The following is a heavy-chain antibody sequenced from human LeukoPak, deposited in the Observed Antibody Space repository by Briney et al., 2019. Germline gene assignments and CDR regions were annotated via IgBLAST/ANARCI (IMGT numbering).Heavy chain of an antibody. CDR1: GGSFSGYY. V-gene: IGHV4-34*01. D-gene: IGHD5-18*01. CDR3: ARSRGQLWYLYYFDY. CDR2: FNHSGST. Sequence: SETLSLTCAVYGGSFSGYYWSWIRQPPGKGLEWIGEFNHSGSTNYNPSLKSRVTISVDTSKNQFSLKLSSVTAADTAVYYCARSRGQLWYLYYFDYWGQGTLVTVSS. J-gene: IGHJ4*02.